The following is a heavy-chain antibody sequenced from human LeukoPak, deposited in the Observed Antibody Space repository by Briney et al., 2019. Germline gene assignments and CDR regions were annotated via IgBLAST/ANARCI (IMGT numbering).Heavy chain of an antibody. Sequence: GGSLRLSCAASGFTFSSYLMSWVRQAPGKGLEWVANIKQDGSEKYYVDSVKGRFTISRDNAKNSLYLQMNSLRAEDTAVYYCVRYDYVWGSYRYFVPPDYWGQGTLVTVSS. D-gene: IGHD3-16*02. CDR2: IKQDGSEK. CDR3: VRYDYVWGSYRYFVPPDY. V-gene: IGHV3-7*01. CDR1: GFTFSSYL. J-gene: IGHJ4*02.